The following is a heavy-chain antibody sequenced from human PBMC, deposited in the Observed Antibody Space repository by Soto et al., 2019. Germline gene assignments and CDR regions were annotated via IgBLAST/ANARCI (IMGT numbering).Heavy chain of an antibody. CDR2: IKSKTDGGTT. CDR1: GFTCSNAW. J-gene: IGHJ5*02. V-gene: IGHV3-15*01. D-gene: IGHD3-3*01. CDR3: TTDDYDFWSGSRWFDP. Sequence: WGSLRLSCAASGFTCSNAWMSWVRQAPGKGLEWVGRIKSKTDGGTTDYAAPVKGRFTISRDDSKNTLYLQMNSLKTEDTAVYYCTTDDYDFWSGSRWFDPWGQGTLVTVSS.